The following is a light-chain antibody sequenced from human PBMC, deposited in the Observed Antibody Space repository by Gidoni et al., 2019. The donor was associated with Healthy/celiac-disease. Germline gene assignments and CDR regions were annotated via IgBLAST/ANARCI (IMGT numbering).Light chain of an antibody. J-gene: IGKJ5*01. V-gene: IGKV3-11*01. CDR1: QSVSSY. Sequence: ELVLTQSPATLSLSPGERATLSCRASQSVSSYLAWYQQKPGQAPRLLIYDASNRATGIPAKFSGSGSGTDFTLTISSREPEDFAVYYCQQRSNWPPGSTFGQGTRLEIK. CDR2: DAS. CDR3: QQRSNWPPGST.